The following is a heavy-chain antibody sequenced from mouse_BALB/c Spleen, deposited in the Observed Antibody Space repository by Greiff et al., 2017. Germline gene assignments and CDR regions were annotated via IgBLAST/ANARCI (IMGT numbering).Heavy chain of an antibody. CDR3: TRDPLYGNYEAWFAY. D-gene: IGHD2-10*02. CDR2: ISSGGSYT. J-gene: IGHJ3*01. Sequence: EVQRVESGGGLVKPGGSLKLSCAASGFTFSSYTMSWVRQTPEKRLEWVATISSGGSYTYYPDSVKGRFTISRDNAKNTLYLQMSSLKSEDTAMYYCTRDPLYGNYEAWFAYWGQGTLVTVSA. CDR1: GFTFSSYT. V-gene: IGHV5-6-4*01.